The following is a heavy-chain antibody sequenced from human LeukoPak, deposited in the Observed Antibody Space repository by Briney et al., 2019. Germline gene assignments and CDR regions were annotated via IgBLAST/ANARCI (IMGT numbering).Heavy chain of an antibody. CDR2: INPNSGGT. CDR3: ARARTYSNLFYY. Sequence: ASVKVSCKASGYTFTSYGISWVRQAPGQGLEWMGWINPNSGGTNYAQKFQGRVTMTRDTSISTAYMELSRLRSDDTAVYYCARARTYSNLFYYWGQGTLVTVSS. CDR1: GYTFTSYG. V-gene: IGHV1-2*02. D-gene: IGHD4-4*01. J-gene: IGHJ4*02.